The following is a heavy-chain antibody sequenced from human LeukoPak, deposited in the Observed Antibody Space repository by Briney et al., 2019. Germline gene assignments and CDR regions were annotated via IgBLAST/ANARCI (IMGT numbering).Heavy chain of an antibody. Sequence: SVKVSCKASGGTFSSYVISWVRQAPGQGLEWMGGIIPIFGTANYAQKFQGRVTITADESTSTAYMELSSLRSEDTAVYYCARDLYYGSSGYLYYWGQGTLVTVSS. CDR3: ARDLYYGSSGYLYY. CDR2: IIPIFGTA. J-gene: IGHJ4*02. V-gene: IGHV1-69*13. CDR1: GGTFSSYV. D-gene: IGHD3-22*01.